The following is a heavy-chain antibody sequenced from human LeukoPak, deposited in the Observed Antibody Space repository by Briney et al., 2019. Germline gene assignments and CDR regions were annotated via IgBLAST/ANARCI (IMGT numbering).Heavy chain of an antibody. J-gene: IGHJ6*02. D-gene: IGHD3-22*01. CDR1: GFTFSSYA. CDR3: AKSFYDSSGYYGDGLMDV. V-gene: IGHV3-30-3*02. Sequence: GGSLRLSCAASGFTFSSYAMHWVRQAPGKGLEWVAVISYDGSNKYYADSVKGRFTISRDNSKNTLYLQMNSLRAEDTAVYYCAKSFYDSSGYYGDGLMDVWGQGTTVTVSS. CDR2: ISYDGSNK.